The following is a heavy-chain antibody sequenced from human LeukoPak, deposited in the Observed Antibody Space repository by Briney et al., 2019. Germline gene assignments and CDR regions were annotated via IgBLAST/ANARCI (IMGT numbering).Heavy chain of an antibody. CDR1: GDSISSSSYY. D-gene: IGHD3-22*01. Sequence: SETLSLTCTVSGDSISSSSYYWSWIRQPPGKGLEWIGEINHSGSTNYNPSLKSRVTISVDTSKNQFSLKLSSVTAADTAVYYCANSRVLAYYDSSGYYYDAEYFDYWGQGTLVTVSS. CDR3: ANSRVLAYYDSSGYYYDAEYFDY. V-gene: IGHV4-39*07. J-gene: IGHJ4*02. CDR2: INHSGST.